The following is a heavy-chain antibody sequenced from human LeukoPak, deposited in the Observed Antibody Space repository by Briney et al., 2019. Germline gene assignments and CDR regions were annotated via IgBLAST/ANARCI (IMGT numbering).Heavy chain of an antibody. CDR1: GFTFSSYS. Sequence: GGSLRLSCAASGFTFSSYSMNWVRQAPGKGLEWVSYISSSSSTIYYADSVKGRFTISRDNAKNSLYLQMNSLRAEDTAVYYCAVSIFGVVPYYFDYWGQGTLVTVSS. CDR3: AVSIFGVVPYYFDY. D-gene: IGHD3-3*01. J-gene: IGHJ4*02. CDR2: ISSSSSTI. V-gene: IGHV3-48*01.